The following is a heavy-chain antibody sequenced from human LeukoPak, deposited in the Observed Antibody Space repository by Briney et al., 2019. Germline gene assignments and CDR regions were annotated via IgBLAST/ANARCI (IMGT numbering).Heavy chain of an antibody. J-gene: IGHJ3*02. Sequence: SETLSLTCTVSGGSISSRSYCWSWIRQPAGKGLEWIGHVHISGSTNYNSSLKSRVTISVDTSKNQFSLKLSSVTAADTAVYYCARGRGVRGVIRRTDAFDIWGQGTMVTVSS. CDR2: VHISGST. D-gene: IGHD3-10*01. CDR1: GGSISSRSYC. CDR3: ARGRGVRGVIRRTDAFDI. V-gene: IGHV4-61*09.